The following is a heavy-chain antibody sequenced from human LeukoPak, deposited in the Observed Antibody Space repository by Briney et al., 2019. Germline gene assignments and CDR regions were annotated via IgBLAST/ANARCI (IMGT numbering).Heavy chain of an antibody. CDR3: ARVGYSSGWYRN. J-gene: IGHJ4*02. Sequence: GGSLRLSCAASGFTFSSYEVNWVRQAPGKGLEWVSYISSSGSTTYYADSVKGRFTISRDNAKNSLYLQMNSLRAEDTAVYYCARVGYSSGWYRNWGQGTLVTVSS. V-gene: IGHV3-48*03. CDR2: ISSSGSTT. CDR1: GFTFSSYE. D-gene: IGHD6-19*01.